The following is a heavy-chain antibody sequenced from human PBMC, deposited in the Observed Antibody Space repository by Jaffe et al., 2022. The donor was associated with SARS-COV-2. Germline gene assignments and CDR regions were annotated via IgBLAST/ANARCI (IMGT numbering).Heavy chain of an antibody. J-gene: IGHJ3*01. Sequence: EVHLLESGGGLVRPGGSLRVSCAASGFTFTTNAMGWVRQAPGKGLEWVSVISETGVTTHYADSVKGRFTVSKDTSKNTLYLQMNSLRAEDTALYYCAKYIWEPDRAFDFWGQGTMVTVSS. CDR2: ISETGVTT. D-gene: IGHD1-26*01. CDR1: GFTFTTNA. V-gene: IGHV3-23*01. CDR3: AKYIWEPDRAFDF.